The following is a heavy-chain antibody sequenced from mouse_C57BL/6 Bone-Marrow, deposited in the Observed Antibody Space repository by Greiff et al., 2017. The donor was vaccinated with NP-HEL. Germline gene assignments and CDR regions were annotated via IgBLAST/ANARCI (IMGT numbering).Heavy chain of an antibody. CDR1: GFSLSTFGMG. V-gene: IGHV8-8*01. D-gene: IGHD1-1*01. CDR2: IWWDDDK. Sequence: QVTLKESGPGLLQPSQTLSLTCSFSGFSLSTFGMGVGWIRQPSGQGLEWLAHIWWDDDKYYNPALKSRLTNSKDTSKNQVFLKIANVDTANTATYYCARTYYYGSSYWYFDDWGTGTTVTVSS. J-gene: IGHJ1*03. CDR3: ARTYYYGSSYWYFDD.